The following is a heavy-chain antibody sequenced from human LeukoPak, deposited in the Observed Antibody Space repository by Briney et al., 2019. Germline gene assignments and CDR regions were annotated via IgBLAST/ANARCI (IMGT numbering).Heavy chain of an antibody. D-gene: IGHD4-17*01. CDR3: TKEGSPMAETTERYYFDQ. J-gene: IGHJ4*02. Sequence: DSVKGRFTISRDNSKNTLSPQMNSLRAEDTAVYYCTKEGSPMAETTERYYFDQWSQGDLVTVSS. V-gene: IGHV3-30*02.